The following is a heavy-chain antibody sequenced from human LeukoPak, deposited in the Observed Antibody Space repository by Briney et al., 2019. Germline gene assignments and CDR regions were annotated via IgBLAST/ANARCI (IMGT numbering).Heavy chain of an antibody. CDR2: IYHSGST. J-gene: IGHJ4*02. CDR3: ARSSSGYPFDY. CDR1: GYSISSGYY. D-gene: IGHD3-22*01. V-gene: IGHV4-38-2*02. Sequence: PSETLSLTCTVSGYSISSGYYWGWIRQPPGKGLEWIGSIYHSGSTYYNPSLKSRVTISVDTSKNQFSLKLSSVTAADTAVYYCARSSSGYPFDYWGQGTLVTVSS.